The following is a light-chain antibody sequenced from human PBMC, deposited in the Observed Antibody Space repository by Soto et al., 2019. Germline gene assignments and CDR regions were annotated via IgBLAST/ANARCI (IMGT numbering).Light chain of an antibody. CDR1: QGVNSN. Sequence: EIVMTQSPATLSVSPGERATLSCRASQGVNSNLAWYQQKPGQAPRLLINGASTRATGIPARFSGSGSGTEFTLTISSLQSEDFAVYYCQQYNNWPRTFGQGTKVDFK. J-gene: IGKJ1*01. V-gene: IGKV3-15*01. CDR3: QQYNNWPRT. CDR2: GAS.